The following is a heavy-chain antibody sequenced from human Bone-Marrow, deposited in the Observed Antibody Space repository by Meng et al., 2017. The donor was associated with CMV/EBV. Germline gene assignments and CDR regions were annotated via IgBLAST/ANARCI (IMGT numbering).Heavy chain of an antibody. Sequence: LSLTCAASGFTFSSYGMHWVRQAPGKGLEWVAFIRYDGSNKYYADSVKGRFTISRDNSKNTLYLQMNSLRAEDTAVYYCAKEGEAYCGGDCYFRAFDIWGQGTMVTVSS. J-gene: IGHJ3*02. V-gene: IGHV3-30*02. D-gene: IGHD2-21*01. CDR1: GFTFSSYG. CDR3: AKEGEAYCGGDCYFRAFDI. CDR2: IRYDGSNK.